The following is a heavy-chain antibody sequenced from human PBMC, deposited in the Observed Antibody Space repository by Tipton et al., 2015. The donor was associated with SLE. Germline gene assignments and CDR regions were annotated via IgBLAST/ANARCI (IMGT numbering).Heavy chain of an antibody. D-gene: IGHD6-6*01. Sequence: SLRLSCAASGFTFSSYWMSWVRQAPGKGLEWVANIKQDGSEKYYVDSVKGRFTISRDNAKNPLYLQMNSLRAEDTAVYYCAKRVAYSSSPAYFDYWGQGTVVTVSS. CDR3: AKRVAYSSSPAYFDY. V-gene: IGHV3-7*01. CDR2: IKQDGSEK. J-gene: IGHJ4*02. CDR1: GFTFSSYW.